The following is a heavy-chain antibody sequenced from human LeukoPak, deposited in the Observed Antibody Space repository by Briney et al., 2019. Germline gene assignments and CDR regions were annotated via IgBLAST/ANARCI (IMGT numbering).Heavy chain of an antibody. CDR2: ISYDGSNK. V-gene: IGHV3-30*18. Sequence: PGGSLRLSCAASGFPFSSYAMSWVRQAPGKGLEWVAVISYDGSNKYYADSVKGRFTISRDNSKNTLYLQMNSLRAEDTAVYYCAKEALDYGDYGNVDYWGQGTLVTVSS. D-gene: IGHD4-17*01. J-gene: IGHJ4*02. CDR1: GFPFSSYA. CDR3: AKEALDYGDYGNVDY.